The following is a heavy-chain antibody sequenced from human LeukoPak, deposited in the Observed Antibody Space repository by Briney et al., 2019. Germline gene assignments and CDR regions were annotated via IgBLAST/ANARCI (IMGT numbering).Heavy chain of an antibody. CDR1: GYTFTGYY. V-gene: IGHV1-2*02. J-gene: IGHJ4*02. CDR3: ARGGWDDYGDYWTDY. CDR2: INPNSGGT. Sequence: GASVKVSCKASGYTFTGYYMHWVRQAPGQGLEWMGWINPNSGGTNYAQKFQGRVTMTRDTSISTAYMELSSLRSEDTAVYYCARGGWDDYGDYWTDYWGQGILVTVSS. D-gene: IGHD4-17*01.